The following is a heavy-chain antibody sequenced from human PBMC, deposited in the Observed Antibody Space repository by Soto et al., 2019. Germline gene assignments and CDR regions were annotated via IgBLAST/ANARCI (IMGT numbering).Heavy chain of an antibody. CDR3: AKDSGHYDSSGYVDY. Sequence: QVQLVESGGGVVQPGRSLRLSCAASGFTFSSYGMHWVRQAPGKGLEWVAVISYDGSNKYYADSVKGRFTISRDNSKNTLYLQMNSLRAEDTAVYYCAKDSGHYDSSGYVDYWGQGTLVTVSS. CDR1: GFTFSSYG. J-gene: IGHJ4*02. D-gene: IGHD3-22*01. V-gene: IGHV3-30*18. CDR2: ISYDGSNK.